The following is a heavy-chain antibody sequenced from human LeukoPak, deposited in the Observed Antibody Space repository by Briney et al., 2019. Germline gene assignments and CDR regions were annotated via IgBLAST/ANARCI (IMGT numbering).Heavy chain of an antibody. Sequence: SETLSLTCTVSGGSISSSSYYWGWIRQPPGKGLEWIGTIYYSGSTYYNPSLKSRVTISVDTSKNQFSLKLSSVTAADTAVYYCARTTYYYDSSGYRFYYFDYWGQGTLVTVSS. D-gene: IGHD3-22*01. CDR3: ARTTYYYDSSGYRFYYFDY. CDR1: GGSISSSSYY. CDR2: IYYSGST. J-gene: IGHJ4*02. V-gene: IGHV4-39*07.